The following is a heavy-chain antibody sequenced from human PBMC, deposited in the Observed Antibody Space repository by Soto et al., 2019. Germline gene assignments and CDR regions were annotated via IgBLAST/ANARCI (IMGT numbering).Heavy chain of an antibody. Sequence: ASVKVSCKASGYTFTSYYMHWVRQAPGQGLEWMGIINPSGGSTSYAQKFQGRVTMTRDTSTSTVYMELSSLRSEDTAVYYCARVVQQQHFYCSSYGTDVRGQGPTGTLSS. J-gene: IGHJ6*02. D-gene: IGHD6-13*01. V-gene: IGHV1-46*01. CDR2: INPSGGST. CDR3: ARVVQQQHFYCSSYGTDV. CDR1: GYTFTSYY.